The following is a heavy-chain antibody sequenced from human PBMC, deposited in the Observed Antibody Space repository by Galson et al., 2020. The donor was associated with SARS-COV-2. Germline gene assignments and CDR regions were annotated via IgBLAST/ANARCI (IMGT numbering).Heavy chain of an antibody. CDR3: ATQPRIVAVGGHYYYGMDV. CDR2: INTNTGAT. D-gene: IGHD3-22*01. Sequence: ASVKVSCKGSGYTFSGYYIHWVRQAPGQGLEWMGWINTNTGATHYAQNFQARVTMTRDTPISTAYMELSSLRHDDTAVYYCATQPRIVAVGGHYYYGMDVWGQGTTVIVSS. J-gene: IGHJ6*02. V-gene: IGHV1-2*02. CDR1: GYTFSGYY.